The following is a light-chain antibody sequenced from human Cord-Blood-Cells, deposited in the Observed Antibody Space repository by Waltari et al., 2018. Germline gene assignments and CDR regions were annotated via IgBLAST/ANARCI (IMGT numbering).Light chain of an antibody. V-gene: IGLV1-44*01. J-gene: IGLJ3*02. Sequence: QSVLTQPPSASGTPGQMVTISCSGSSSNNGSNTVNWYQQLPGTAPKLLIYSNNQRPSGVPDRFSGSKSGTSASLAISGLQSEDEADYYCAAWDDSLNGWVFGGGTKLTVL. CDR2: SNN. CDR1: SSNNGSNT. CDR3: AAWDDSLNGWV.